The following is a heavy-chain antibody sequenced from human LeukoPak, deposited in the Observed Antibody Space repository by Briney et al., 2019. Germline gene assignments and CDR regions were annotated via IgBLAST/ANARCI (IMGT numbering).Heavy chain of an antibody. Sequence: PGGSLRLSCAASGFTFSSYAMSWVRQAPGKGREWASAISGRGGSTYYADSVKGRFTISRDNSKNTLYLQMNSLRAEDTAVYYCAKNGYCSGGSCYSGWFDPWGQGTLVTVSS. V-gene: IGHV3-23*01. J-gene: IGHJ5*02. CDR1: GFTFSSYA. CDR2: ISGRGGST. D-gene: IGHD2-15*01. CDR3: AKNGYCSGGSCYSGWFDP.